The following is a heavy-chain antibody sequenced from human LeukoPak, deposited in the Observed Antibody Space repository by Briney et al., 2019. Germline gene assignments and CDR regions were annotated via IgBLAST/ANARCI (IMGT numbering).Heavy chain of an antibody. J-gene: IGHJ4*02. CDR2: IIPIFGTA. Sequence: GASVKVSCKASGGTFSSYAISWVRQAPGQGLEWMGGIIPIFGTANYAQKFQGRVTITADESTSTAYMELSSLRSEDTAVYYCARVVLGDGILTGYYDYWGQGTLVTVSS. D-gene: IGHD3-9*01. CDR1: GGTFSSYA. V-gene: IGHV1-69*13. CDR3: ARVVLGDGILTGYYDY.